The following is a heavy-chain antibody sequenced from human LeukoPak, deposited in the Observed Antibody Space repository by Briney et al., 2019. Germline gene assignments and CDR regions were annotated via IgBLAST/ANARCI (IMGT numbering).Heavy chain of an antibody. CDR2: IYYSGST. D-gene: IGHD6-19*01. J-gene: IGHJ4*02. CDR1: GGSISSSSYY. V-gene: IGHV4-39*01. CDR3: ARLQIAVAAHYFDY. Sequence: KPSETLSLTCTVSGGSISSSSYYWGWIRQPPGKGLEWIGSIYYSGSTYYNPSLKSRVTISVDTSKNQFSLKLSSVTAADTAVYYCARLQIAVAAHYFDYWGQGTLVTVSS.